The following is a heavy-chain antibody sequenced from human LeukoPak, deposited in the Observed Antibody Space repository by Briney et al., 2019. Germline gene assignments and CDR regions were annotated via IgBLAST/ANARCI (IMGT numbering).Heavy chain of an antibody. CDR2: IYDHGNT. CDR3: ARGLRMSVTGMIWDF. V-gene: IGHV4-59*01. CDR1: ADSMYLFY. Sequence: SETLSLTCTVSADSMYLFYWSWIRQPPGKPLEWLGYIYDHGNTDYRPSLKRRIIMSLDTSKNQYSLKVSSRTAADTVGYYCARGLRMSVTGMIWDFWGPGTPVIVSS. J-gene: IGHJ4*02. D-gene: IGHD6-19*01.